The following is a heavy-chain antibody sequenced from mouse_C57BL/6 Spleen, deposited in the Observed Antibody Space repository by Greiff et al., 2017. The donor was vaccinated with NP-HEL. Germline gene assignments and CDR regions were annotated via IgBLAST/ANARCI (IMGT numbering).Heavy chain of an antibody. J-gene: IGHJ2*01. V-gene: IGHV1-18*01. D-gene: IGHD1-2*01. CDR1: GYTFTDYN. CDR3: ARALLRPQYFDY. CDR2: INPNNGGT. Sequence: EVKLQESGPELVKPGASVKIPCKASGYTFTDYNMDWVKQSHGKSLEWIGDINPNNGGTIYNQKFKGKATLTVDKSSSTAYMELRSLTSEDTAVYYCARALLRPQYFDYWGQGTTLTVSS.